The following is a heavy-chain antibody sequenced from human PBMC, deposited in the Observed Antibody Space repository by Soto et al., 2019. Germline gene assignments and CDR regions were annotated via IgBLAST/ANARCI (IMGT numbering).Heavy chain of an antibody. D-gene: IGHD3-22*01. Sequence: VGSLRLSCAASGFTFSSYWMSWVRQAPGKGLEWVANIKQDGSEKYYVDSVKGRFTISRDNAKNSLYLQMNSLRAEDTAVYYCAKGKHYYYDSSGYSLYYWGQGTLVTVSS. CDR2: IKQDGSEK. CDR1: GFTFSSYW. J-gene: IGHJ4*02. V-gene: IGHV3-7*03. CDR3: AKGKHYYYDSSGYSLYY.